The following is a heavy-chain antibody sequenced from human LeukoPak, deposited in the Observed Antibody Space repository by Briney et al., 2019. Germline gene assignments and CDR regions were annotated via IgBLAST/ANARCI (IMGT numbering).Heavy chain of an antibody. V-gene: IGHV1-2*02. CDR2: INPNSGGT. D-gene: IGHD5-18*01. CDR1: GYTFTGYY. J-gene: IGHJ4*02. CDR3: ARISSHPGYSYGYYFDY. Sequence: ASVKVSCKASGYTFTGYYMHWVRQAPGQGLEWMGWINPNSGGTKSAQKFQGRVTMTRDTSISTAYMELGRLTSDDTAVYYCARISSHPGYSYGYYFDYWGQGTLVTVSS.